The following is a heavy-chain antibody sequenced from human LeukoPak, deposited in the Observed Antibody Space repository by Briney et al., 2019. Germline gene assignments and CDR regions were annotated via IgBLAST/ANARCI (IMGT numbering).Heavy chain of an antibody. J-gene: IGHJ4*02. V-gene: IGHV4-38-2*01. D-gene: IGHD4-23*01. CDR2: IYHTGSA. Sequence: SETLSLTCSVSGYSFTSGHYWGWIRQPPGKGLEWIANIYHTGSAHYNPSLKSRVTISVDTSKNQFSLKLSSVTAADTAVYYCASGPGGSALFNWGQGTLVTVSS. CDR3: ASGPGGSALFN. CDR1: GYSFTSGHY.